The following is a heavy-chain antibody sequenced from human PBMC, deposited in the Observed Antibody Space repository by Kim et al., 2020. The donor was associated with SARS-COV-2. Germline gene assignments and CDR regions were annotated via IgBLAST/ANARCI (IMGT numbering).Heavy chain of an antibody. V-gene: IGHV3-53*01. CDR3: ASRSPDDYGDYEGALDV. Sequence: SVRGRFSISRDNSKNTLYLQMNSLSAEDTALYYCASRSPDDYGDYEGALDVWGQGTMVTVSS. D-gene: IGHD4-17*01. J-gene: IGHJ3*01.